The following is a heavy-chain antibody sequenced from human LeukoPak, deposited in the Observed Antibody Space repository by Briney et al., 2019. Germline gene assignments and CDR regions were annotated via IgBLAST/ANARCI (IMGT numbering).Heavy chain of an antibody. CDR3: ARERVRFLEDAYAFDF. Sequence: PGGSLRLSCAASGFTFSSYAMSWVRQAPGKGLEWVSAISGSGGSTYYADSVKGRFTISRDNSKNTVFLQMNSLRVDDTAVYYCARERVRFLEDAYAFDFWGLGTTVTVSP. D-gene: IGHD3-3*01. CDR2: ISGSGGST. V-gene: IGHV3-23*01. CDR1: GFTFSSYA. J-gene: IGHJ3*01.